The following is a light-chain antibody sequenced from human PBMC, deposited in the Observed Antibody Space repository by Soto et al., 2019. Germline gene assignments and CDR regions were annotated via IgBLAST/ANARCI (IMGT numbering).Light chain of an antibody. J-gene: IGKJ4*01. V-gene: IGKV3-11*01. CDR1: QSVSSY. CDR2: DAS. Sequence: EIVLTQSPATLSLSPGERATLSCRASQSVSSYLAWYQQKPGQAPRLLIYDASNRATGIPARFSGSGSGTDFTLTISSLESEDFAVYYCQLRSNWPPLTFGGGTKVEIK. CDR3: QLRSNWPPLT.